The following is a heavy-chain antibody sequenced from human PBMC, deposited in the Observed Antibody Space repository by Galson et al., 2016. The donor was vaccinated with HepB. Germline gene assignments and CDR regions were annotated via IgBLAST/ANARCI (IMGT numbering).Heavy chain of an antibody. CDR3: ATGIVVAGKMYYYYMDV. CDR2: IYYSENT. V-gene: IGHV4-39*01. D-gene: IGHD6-19*01. J-gene: IGHJ6*03. CDR1: GASLSSSDSY. Sequence: SETLSLTCIVSGASLSSSDSYWGWIRQPPGRGLEWIGSIYYSENTYYNPSLQSRVTISVDTSTNQFSLRLNSVTAADTGVYYCATGIVVAGKMYYYYMDVWGTGTTVTFSS.